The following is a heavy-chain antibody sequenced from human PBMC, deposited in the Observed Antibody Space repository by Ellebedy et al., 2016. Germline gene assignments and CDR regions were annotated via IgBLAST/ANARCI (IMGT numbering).Heavy chain of an antibody. CDR1: GGSISSYY. CDR3: AREAIQGEGWFNP. V-gene: IGHV4-59*12. J-gene: IGHJ5*02. D-gene: IGHD3-16*01. Sequence: SETLSLTXTVSGGSISSYYWRWIRQPPGKGLEWIGYIYYSGSTNYNPSLKSRVTISVDTSKNQFSLKLSSVTAADTAVYYCAREAIQGEGWFNPWGQGTLVTVSS. CDR2: IYYSGST.